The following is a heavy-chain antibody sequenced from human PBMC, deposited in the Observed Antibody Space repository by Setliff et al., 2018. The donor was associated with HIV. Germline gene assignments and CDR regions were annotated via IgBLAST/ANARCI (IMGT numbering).Heavy chain of an antibody. V-gene: IGHV4-59*08. CDR3: ARSLVPSGYYYGRNAFDI. D-gene: IGHD3-22*01. J-gene: IGHJ3*02. CDR1: GASIRGHY. Sequence: SETLSLTCSVSGASIRGHYWSWIRQSPGKGLEWIGNIYYSGNTNYNPSFKSRVTITVDTSKNQFHLRVNSVTAAYTAVYYCARSLVPSGYYYGRNAFDIWGQGTKVTVSS. CDR2: IYYSGNT.